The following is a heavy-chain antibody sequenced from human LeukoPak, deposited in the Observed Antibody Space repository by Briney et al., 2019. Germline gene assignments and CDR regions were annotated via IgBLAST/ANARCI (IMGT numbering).Heavy chain of an antibody. CDR1: GGSFSGYY. J-gene: IGHJ6*03. D-gene: IGHD6-6*01. CDR2: INHSGST. CDR3: ARASIPARPYYNMDV. V-gene: IGHV4-34*01. Sequence: SETLSLTCAVYGGSFSGYYWSWIRQPPGKGLEWIGEINHSGSTNYNPSLKSRVTISVDTSKNQFSLKLSSVTAADTAVYYCARASIPARPYYNMDVWGKGTTVTVSS.